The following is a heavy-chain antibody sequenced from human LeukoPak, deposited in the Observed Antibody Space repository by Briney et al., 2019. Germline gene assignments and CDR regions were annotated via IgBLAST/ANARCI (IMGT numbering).Heavy chain of an antibody. CDR2: INHSGST. D-gene: IGHD2-2*01. CDR3: ARGGHNCSSTSCYWGGSYYYGMDV. V-gene: IGHV4-34*01. CDR1: GGSFSGYY. Sequence: SETLSLTCAVYGGSFSGYYWSWIRQPPGKGLEWIGEINHSGSTNYNPSLKSRVTISVDTSKNQFSLKLSSVTAADTAVYYCARGGHNCSSTSCYWGGSYYYGMDVWGQGTTVTVSS. J-gene: IGHJ6*02.